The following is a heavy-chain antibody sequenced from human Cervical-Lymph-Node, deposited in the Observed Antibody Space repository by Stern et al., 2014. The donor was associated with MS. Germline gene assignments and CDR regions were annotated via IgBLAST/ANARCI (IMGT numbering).Heavy chain of an antibody. V-gene: IGHV3-21*01. J-gene: IGHJ3*02. D-gene: IGHD3-22*01. CDR3: ARDQKDDYYDSSGYYDSAFDI. CDR1: GFTFSSYS. CDR2: ISSSRSHI. Sequence: VQLVESGGGLVKPGGSLRLSCAASGFTFSSYSMNWVRQAPGQGLEWVSSISSSRSHIYYADSVKGRFTISRDNAKNSLYLQMNSLRAEDTAVYYCARDQKDDYYDSSGYYDSAFDIWGQGTMVTVSS.